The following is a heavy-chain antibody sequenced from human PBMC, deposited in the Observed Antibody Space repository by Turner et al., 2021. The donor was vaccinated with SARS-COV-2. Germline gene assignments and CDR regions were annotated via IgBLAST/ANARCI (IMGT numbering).Heavy chain of an antibody. CDR1: GGSFSGYY. D-gene: IGHD1-26*01. CDR3: ARGIKGVLMSGSYYYYGMDV. Sequence: QVQLQQWGAGLLKPSETLSLTCAVYGGSFSGYYWGWFRQPPGKGLEWIGEINHSGSTNCNPSLKSRVTISVDTSKNQFSLKLSSVTAADTAVYYCARGIKGVLMSGSYYYYGMDVWGQGTTVTVSS. V-gene: IGHV4-34*01. CDR2: INHSGST. J-gene: IGHJ6*02.